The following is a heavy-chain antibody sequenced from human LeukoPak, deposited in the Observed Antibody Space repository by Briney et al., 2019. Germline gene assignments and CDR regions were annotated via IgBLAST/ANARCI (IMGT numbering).Heavy chain of an antibody. Sequence: PSETLSLTCTVSGGSISSSSYYWGWIRQPPGKGLEWIGSIYYSGSTNYNPSLKSRVTISVDTSKNQFSLKLSSVTAADTAVYYCARAPAKWDTYAFDIWGQGTMVTVSS. D-gene: IGHD1-26*01. V-gene: IGHV4-39*07. CDR2: IYYSGST. CDR1: GGSISSSSYY. CDR3: ARAPAKWDTYAFDI. J-gene: IGHJ3*02.